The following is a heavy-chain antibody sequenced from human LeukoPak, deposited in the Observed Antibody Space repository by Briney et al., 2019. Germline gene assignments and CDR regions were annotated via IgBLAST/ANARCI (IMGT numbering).Heavy chain of an antibody. CDR1: GYTFTGYY. CDR2: INPNSGGT. V-gene: IGHV1-2*02. Sequence: ASVKVSCKASGYTFTGYYIHWVRQAPGQGLEWMGWINPNSGGTNYAQTFQGRVTMTRDTSITTAYMELSSLRSDDTAVYYCARLRDSFSYYFDYWGQGTLVTVSS. J-gene: IGHJ4*02. D-gene: IGHD2/OR15-2a*01. CDR3: ARLRDSFSYYFDY.